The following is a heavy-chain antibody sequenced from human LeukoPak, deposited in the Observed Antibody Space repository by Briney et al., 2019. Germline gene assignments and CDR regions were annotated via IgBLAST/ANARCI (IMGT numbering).Heavy chain of an antibody. D-gene: IGHD1-26*01. J-gene: IGHJ4*02. Sequence: SETLSLTCTVSGGSVSSSSYYWGWIRQPPGKGLEWIGSIYYSGSTYYSPSLKSRVTLSVHTSENQFSLKLSSVTAADTAVYYCASLSGKYYPTTFDYWGQGTLVTVSS. CDR3: ASLSGKYYPTTFDY. V-gene: IGHV4-39*07. CDR2: IYYSGST. CDR1: GGSVSSSSYY.